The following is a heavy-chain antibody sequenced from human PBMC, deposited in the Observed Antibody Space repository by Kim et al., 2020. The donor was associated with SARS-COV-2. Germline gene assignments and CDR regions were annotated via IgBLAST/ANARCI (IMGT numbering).Heavy chain of an antibody. CDR3: AREGNYYDSSGYYLYWFDP. D-gene: IGHD3-22*01. J-gene: IGHJ5*02. CDR2: IWYDGSNK. Sequence: GGSLRLSCAASGFTFSSYGMHWVRQAPGKGLEWVAVIWYDGSNKYYADSVKGRFTISRDNSKNTLYLQMNSLRAEDTAVYYCAREGNYYDSSGYYLYWFDPWGQGTLVTVSS. CDR1: GFTFSSYG. V-gene: IGHV3-33*01.